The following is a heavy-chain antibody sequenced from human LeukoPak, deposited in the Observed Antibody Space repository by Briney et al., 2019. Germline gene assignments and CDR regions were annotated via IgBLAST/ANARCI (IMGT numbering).Heavy chain of an antibody. CDR2: IYPGDSDT. J-gene: IGHJ4*02. CDR3: ARKGGDSSGWTNYFDY. CDR1: GYSFTSYW. V-gene: IGHV5-51*01. D-gene: IGHD6-19*01. Sequence: GESLKISCKGSGYSFTSYWIGWVRQMPGKGLEWMGIIYPGDSDTRYSPSFQGQVTISADKSISTAYLQWSSLKASDTAMYYCARKGGDSSGWTNYFDYWGRGTLVTVSS.